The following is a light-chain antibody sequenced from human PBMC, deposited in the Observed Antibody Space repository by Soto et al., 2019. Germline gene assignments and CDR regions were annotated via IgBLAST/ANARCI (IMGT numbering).Light chain of an antibody. J-gene: IGKJ1*01. CDR1: QRVSSSY. Sequence: ELALKQYPGTLYLSPGERATLSCRASQRVSSSYLAWYQQTPGQAPRLLIYGASNRDTGIPAKFSGSGAGIDFTITITSLDPEDDSVYYCKPRDAFVQGTKVDIK. V-gene: IGKV3-20*01. CDR3: KPRDA. CDR2: GAS.